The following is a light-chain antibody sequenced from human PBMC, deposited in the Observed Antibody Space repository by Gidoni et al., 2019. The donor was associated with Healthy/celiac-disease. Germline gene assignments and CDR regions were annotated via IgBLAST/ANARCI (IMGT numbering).Light chain of an antibody. Sequence: DIQVTQSPSFRSASVGDRVTITCRASQGISSYLAWYQQKPGKAPKLLIYAASTLQSGVPSWFCGSGCWTEFTLTISSRQPDDCATYYCQQLNSYPLTFGGGTKVEIK. CDR3: QQLNSYPLT. CDR2: AAS. V-gene: IGKV1-9*01. J-gene: IGKJ4*01. CDR1: QGISSY.